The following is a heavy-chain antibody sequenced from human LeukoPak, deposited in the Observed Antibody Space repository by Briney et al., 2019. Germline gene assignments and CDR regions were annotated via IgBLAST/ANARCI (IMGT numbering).Heavy chain of an antibody. Sequence: GGSLRLSCAASGFTFSSYWMSWVRQAPGKGLEWVANIKQDGSEKYYVDSVKGRFTISRDNAKNSLYLQMNSLRAEDTAVYYCARGSWRVTTIPDHWGQGTLVTVSS. CDR2: IKQDGSEK. CDR1: GFTFSSYW. CDR3: ARGSWRVTTIPDH. D-gene: IGHD2-21*02. V-gene: IGHV3-7*01. J-gene: IGHJ4*02.